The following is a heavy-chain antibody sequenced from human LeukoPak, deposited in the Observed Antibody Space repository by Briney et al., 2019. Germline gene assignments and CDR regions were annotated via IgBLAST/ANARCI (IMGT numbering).Heavy chain of an antibody. CDR1: GGSISSSSYY. CDR2: IYYSGST. Sequence: PSETLSLTCTVSGGSISSSSYYWGWIRQPPGKGLEWIGSIYYSGSTYYNPSLKSRVTISVDTSKNQFSLKLSSVTAADTAVYYCARPTVLSSWYWDYWGQGTLVTVSS. CDR3: ARPTVLSSWYWDY. V-gene: IGHV4-39*01. J-gene: IGHJ4*02. D-gene: IGHD2-8*02.